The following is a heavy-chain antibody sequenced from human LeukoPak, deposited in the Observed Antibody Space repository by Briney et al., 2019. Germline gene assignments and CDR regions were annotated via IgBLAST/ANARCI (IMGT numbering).Heavy chain of an antibody. J-gene: IGHJ4*02. CDR2: INSDGSST. CDR3: ARSQEDTSGGGRAPYRILTGYYVTY. V-gene: IGHV3-74*01. Sequence: GGSLRLSCAASGFTFSNYWMHWVRQAPGKGLVWVSRINSDGSSTNYADSVKGRFTISRDNAKNTLYLQMNSLRAEDTAVYYCARSQEDTSGGGRAPYRILTGYYVTYWGQGTLVTVSS. CDR1: GFTFSNYW. D-gene: IGHD3-9*01.